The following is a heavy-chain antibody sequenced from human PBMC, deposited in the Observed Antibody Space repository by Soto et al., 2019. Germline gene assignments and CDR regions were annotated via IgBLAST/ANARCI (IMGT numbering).Heavy chain of an antibody. Sequence: EVQLLESGGGLVQTGGSLRLSCEASGFTFSSYAMSWVRQAPGKGLEWVSAISGSGGSTYYVDSVKGRFTISRDKSKNTLYQQMNSLRAEDTAVYDCAAMIVVDEVDLWGRGTLVTVSS. CDR3: AAMIVVDEVDL. CDR2: ISGSGGST. V-gene: IGHV3-23*01. J-gene: IGHJ2*01. CDR1: GFTFSSYA. D-gene: IGHD3-22*01.